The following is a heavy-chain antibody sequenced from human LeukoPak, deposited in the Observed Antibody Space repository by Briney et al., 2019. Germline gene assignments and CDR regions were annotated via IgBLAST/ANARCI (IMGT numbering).Heavy chain of an antibody. J-gene: IGHJ4*02. CDR1: GYTFTGYY. V-gene: IGHV1-2*02. CDR2: INPNSGGT. D-gene: IGHD3-10*01. CDR3: ARGAWFGELLLGDY. Sequence: ASVKVSCKASGYTFTGYYMHWVRQAPGQGLEWMGWINPNSGGTNYAQKFQGRVTMTRDTSISTAYMALSRLRSDDTAVYYCARGAWFGELLLGDYWGQGTLVTVSS.